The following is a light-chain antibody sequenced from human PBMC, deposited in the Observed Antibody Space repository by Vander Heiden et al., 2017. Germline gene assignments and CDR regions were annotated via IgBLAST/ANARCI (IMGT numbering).Light chain of an antibody. CDR2: GAS. Sequence: EIVMTQSPATLSVSPGERATLSCRASQSVSSNLAWYQQKPGQAPRLLIYGASTRATGIPARFSGSGSGTEFTLTISSLQYEDFAVYYCQQYNNWHTFGGGTKVEIK. V-gene: IGKV3-15*01. CDR3: QQYNNWHT. J-gene: IGKJ4*01. CDR1: QSVSSN.